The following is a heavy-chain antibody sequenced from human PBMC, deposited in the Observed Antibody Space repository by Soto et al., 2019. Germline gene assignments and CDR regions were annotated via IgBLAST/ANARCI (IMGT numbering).Heavy chain of an antibody. CDR3: ARDYYGSGSPDDY. CDR1: GFTFSSYS. Sequence: LSLTCAASGFTFSSYSMNWVRQAPGKGLEWVSSISSSSSYIYYADSVKGRFTISRDNAKNSLYLQMNSLRAEDTAVYYCARDYYGSGSPDDYWGQGTLVTVSS. J-gene: IGHJ4*02. CDR2: ISSSSSYI. D-gene: IGHD3-10*01. V-gene: IGHV3-21*01.